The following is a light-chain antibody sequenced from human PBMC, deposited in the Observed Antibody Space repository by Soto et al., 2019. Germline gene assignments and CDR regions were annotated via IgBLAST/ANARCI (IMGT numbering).Light chain of an antibody. CDR3: QHYDSSLST. CDR2: RAS. J-gene: IGKJ4*01. Sequence: EIVMTQSPATLSVSPGERATLSCRASQSFRGLLAWYQQKPGQAPRLLIYRASTRATGVPARFSGSGSGTDFTLTISRLEPEDFAVYYCQHYDSSLSTFGGGTKVDIK. CDR1: QSFRGL. V-gene: IGKV3-15*01.